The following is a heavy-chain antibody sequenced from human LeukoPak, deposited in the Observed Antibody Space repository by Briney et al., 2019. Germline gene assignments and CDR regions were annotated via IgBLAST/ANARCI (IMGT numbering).Heavy chain of an antibody. CDR2: IYTSGST. D-gene: IGHD1-26*01. CDR3: ARDKGGELPSFDY. V-gene: IGHV4-61*02. Sequence: PSETLSLTCTVSGGSISSGSYYWSWIRQPAGKGLEWIGRIYTSGSTNYNPSLKSRVSISVDTSKNQFSLKLSSVTAADTAVYYCARDKGGELPSFDYRGQGTLVTVSS. J-gene: IGHJ4*02. CDR1: GGSISSGSYY.